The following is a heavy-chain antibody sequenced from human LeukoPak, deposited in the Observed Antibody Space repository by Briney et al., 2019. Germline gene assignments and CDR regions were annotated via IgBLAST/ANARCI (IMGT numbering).Heavy chain of an antibody. CDR2: ISSSSRNT. D-gene: IGHD4-11*01. Sequence: GGSLRLSCAASGFTLSTYTMNWVRQAPGKGLEWVSSISSSSRNTYYADSMKGRFTISRDNAKNSLYLQMNTLRAEDTAVYYCARGNIENYYYYGMDVWGQGTTVTVSS. V-gene: IGHV3-21*01. CDR3: ARGNIENYYYYGMDV. J-gene: IGHJ6*02. CDR1: GFTLSTYT.